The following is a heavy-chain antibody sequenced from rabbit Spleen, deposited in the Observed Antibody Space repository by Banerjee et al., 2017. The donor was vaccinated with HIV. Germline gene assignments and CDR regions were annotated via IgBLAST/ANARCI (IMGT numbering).Heavy chain of an antibody. CDR1: GFSFSSSYW. D-gene: IGHD8-1*01. CDR2: IYTGGGGTT. V-gene: IGHV1S45*01. Sequence: QEQVLESGGDLVKPGASLTLTCTASGFSFSSSYWICWVRQAPGKGLEWIACIYTGGGGTTYYASWAKGLFTISKTSSTTVTLQMTSLTAADTATYFCARDDRGGSLLDLSLWGPGTLVTVS. J-gene: IGHJ4*01. CDR3: ARDDRGGSLLDLSL.